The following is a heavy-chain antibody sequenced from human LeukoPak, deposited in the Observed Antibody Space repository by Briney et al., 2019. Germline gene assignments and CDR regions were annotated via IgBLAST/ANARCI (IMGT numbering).Heavy chain of an antibody. CDR2: IHHSGST. CDR1: GGSISTNNW. D-gene: IGHD1-26*01. CDR3: ARRVWATSISRDAFDI. Sequence: SETLSLTCAVSGGSISTNNWWTWVRPPPGKGLEWIGEIHHSGSTDYNPSLKSRVAMSVDTSKNQCSLKLSSVTAADTAVYYCARRVWATSISRDAFDIWGQGTMVTVSS. V-gene: IGHV4-4*02. J-gene: IGHJ3*02.